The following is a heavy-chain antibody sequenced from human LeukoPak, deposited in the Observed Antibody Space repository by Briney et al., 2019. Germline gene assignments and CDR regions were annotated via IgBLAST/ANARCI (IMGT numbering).Heavy chain of an antibody. D-gene: IGHD1-26*01. V-gene: IGHV3-23*01. CDR1: GFTFSNYV. CDR3: AKAHSGSFYSGIH. CDR2: ISGGGDIT. J-gene: IGHJ4*02. Sequence: PGGSLRLSCAASGFTFSNYVMNWVRQAPGKGLEWVSAISGGGDITYYAGSVKGRFTISRDNSKNTLYLQVSSLRADDTAVYYCAKAHSGSFYSGIHWGQGTLVTVSS.